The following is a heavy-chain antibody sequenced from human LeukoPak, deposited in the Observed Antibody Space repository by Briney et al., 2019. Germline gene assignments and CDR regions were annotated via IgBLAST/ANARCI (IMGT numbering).Heavy chain of an antibody. CDR1: GGSISSGGYY. CDR2: IYYSGST. CDR3: ARGWRDHRAFDI. Sequence: SETLSLTCTVSGGSISSGGYYWSWIRQHPGKGLEWIGYIYYSGSTYYNPSLKSRVTISVDTSKNQFPLKLSSVTAADTAVYYCARGWRDHRAFDIWGQGTMVTVSS. V-gene: IGHV4-31*03. J-gene: IGHJ3*02. D-gene: IGHD5-24*01.